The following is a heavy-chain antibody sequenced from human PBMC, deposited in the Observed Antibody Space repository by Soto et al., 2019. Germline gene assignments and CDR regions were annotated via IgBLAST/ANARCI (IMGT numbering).Heavy chain of an antibody. CDR1: GGSFSGYY. D-gene: IGHD3-22*01. CDR2: INHSGST. V-gene: IGHV4-34*01. J-gene: IGHJ4*02. CDR3: ARDSSGYGRVVY. Sequence: QVQLQQWGAGLLKPSETLSLTCAVYGGSFSGYYWSWIRQPPGKGLEWIGEINHSGSTNYNPSLKSRVTISVDTSKNQFSLKLSSVTVADTAVYYCARDSSGYGRVVYWGQGTLVTVSS.